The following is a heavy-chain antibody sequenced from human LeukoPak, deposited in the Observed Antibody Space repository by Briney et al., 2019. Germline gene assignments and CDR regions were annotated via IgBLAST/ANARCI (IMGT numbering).Heavy chain of an antibody. CDR3: ARDSAYAFDH. J-gene: IGHJ4*02. V-gene: IGHV3-48*01. Sequence: GGSLRLSRAASGFTFSSYVMNTVRQAPGKGLEWISYHVNSLLYYADSVKGRFTISRDSVKNSLYLQMNSLRPEDTAIYYCARDSAYAFDHWGQGTLVTVSS. D-gene: IGHD3-22*01. CDR1: GFTFSSYV. CDR2: HVNSLL.